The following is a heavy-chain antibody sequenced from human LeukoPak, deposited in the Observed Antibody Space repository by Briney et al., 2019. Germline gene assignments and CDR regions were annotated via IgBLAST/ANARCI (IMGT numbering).Heavy chain of an antibody. CDR2: IYYSGST. V-gene: IGHV4-39*01. J-gene: IGHJ6*02. CDR3: ARQLVTLGYGMDV. Sequence: SETLSLTCTVSGGSISSSSYYWGWIRQPPGKGLEWIGSIYYSGSTYYNPSLKSRVTISVDTSKNQFSLKLSSVAAADTAVYYCARQLVTLGYGMDVWGQGTTVTVSS. D-gene: IGHD4-23*01. CDR1: GGSISSSSYY.